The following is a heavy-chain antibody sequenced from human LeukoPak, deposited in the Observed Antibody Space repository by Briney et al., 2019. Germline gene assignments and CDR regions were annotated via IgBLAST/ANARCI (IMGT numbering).Heavy chain of an antibody. Sequence: GGSLRLSCATSGFTFSDYAVSWVRQAPGKGLEWVSAVAGGGGSIFYADSVKGRFTISRDNSKNTLYLQMNSLMAEDTVVYDCAEGGTYWASGFFFDYWGQGTLVTVSS. D-gene: IGHD1-26*01. J-gene: IGHJ4*02. CDR1: GFTFSDYA. CDR2: VAGGGGSI. V-gene: IGHV3-23*01. CDR3: AEGGTYWASGFFFDY.